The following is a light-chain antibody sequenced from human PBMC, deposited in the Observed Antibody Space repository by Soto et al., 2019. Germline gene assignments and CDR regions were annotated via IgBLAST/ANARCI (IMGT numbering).Light chain of an antibody. V-gene: IGLV2-14*01. J-gene: IGLJ1*01. CDR2: EVS. Sequence: QSALTQPASVSGSPGQSITISCTGTGSDVGTYNYVSWYQHHPGKAPKLIIYEVSNRPSGVSNRFSGSKSGSTASLTISGLQAEDEADYHCTSYTRDTALVFGTGTKV. CDR1: GSDVGTYNY. CDR3: TSYTRDTALV.